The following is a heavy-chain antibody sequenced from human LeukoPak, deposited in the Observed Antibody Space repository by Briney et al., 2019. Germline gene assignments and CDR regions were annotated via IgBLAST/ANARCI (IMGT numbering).Heavy chain of an antibody. CDR1: EFTFSSYA. J-gene: IGHJ4*02. CDR3: AKDLSTTWIQLWSPFDY. D-gene: IGHD5-18*01. CDR2: ISGSGGST. Sequence: GGPLRLSCAASEFTFSSYAMSWVRQAPGKGLEWVSAISGSGGSTYYADSVKGRFTISRDNSKNTLYLQMNSLRAEDTAVYYCAKDLSTTWIQLWSPFDYWGQGTLVTVSS. V-gene: IGHV3-23*01.